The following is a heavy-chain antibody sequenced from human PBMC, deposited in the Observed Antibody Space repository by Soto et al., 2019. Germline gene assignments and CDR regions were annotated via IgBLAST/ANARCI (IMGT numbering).Heavy chain of an antibody. J-gene: IGHJ3*02. CDR3: ARESDYGDRHDAFDI. D-gene: IGHD4-17*01. CDR2: ISASNVNT. CDR1: GYTFTSYG. V-gene: IGHV1-18*01. Sequence: QVQLVQSGAEVKKPGASVKVSCKASGYTFTSYGISWVRQAPGQGLEWMGWISASNVNTNYAQKLQGRVTMTTDTSTSTAYMELRSLRSDDTAVYYCARESDYGDRHDAFDIWGQGTMVTVSS.